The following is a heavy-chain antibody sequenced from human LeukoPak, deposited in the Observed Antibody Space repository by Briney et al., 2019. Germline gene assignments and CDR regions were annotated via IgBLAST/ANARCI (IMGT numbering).Heavy chain of an antibody. J-gene: IGHJ6*03. CDR2: ITSSGSTI. Sequence: GGSLRLSCAASGFTFSSYTMNWVRQAPGKGLEWVSYITSSGSTIYYADSAKGRFTISRDNAKDSLYLQMNSLRAEDTALYYCAREMAFYDILTGDSNYYSMDVWGRGTTVTVSS. V-gene: IGHV3-48*04. CDR1: GFTFSSYT. CDR3: AREMAFYDILTGDSNYYSMDV. D-gene: IGHD3-9*01.